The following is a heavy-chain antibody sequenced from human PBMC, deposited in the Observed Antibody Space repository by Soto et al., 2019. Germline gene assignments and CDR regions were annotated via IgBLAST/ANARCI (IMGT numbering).Heavy chain of an antibody. Sequence: QVHLVESGGGVVQPGRSLRLSCAASGFSFSTYGMHWVRQAPGKGLEWVAFVSNDGSNKYYADSVKGRFTISRDNSKNTLYLQMKSLRAEDTAVYYCAKEFGNYSAFDYGGKGTLVPVS. V-gene: IGHV3-30*18. CDR3: AKEFGNYSAFDY. D-gene: IGHD1-26*01. CDR2: VSNDGSNK. CDR1: GFSFSTYG. J-gene: IGHJ4*02.